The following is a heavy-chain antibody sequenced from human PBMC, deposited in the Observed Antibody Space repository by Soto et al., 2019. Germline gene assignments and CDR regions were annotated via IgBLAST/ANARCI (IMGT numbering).Heavy chain of an antibody. Sequence: QVELVQSGAEVKKPGASVKVSCKAAGYTFTSYYMHWVRQAPGQGLEWMGFINPSGGITTYAQKFQARVNMTSDTSTSTVYMELRTLKSEDTAVYYCARRSIFTWSDAFDIWGQGTMVTVSA. CDR2: INPSGGIT. CDR3: ARRSIFTWSDAFDI. CDR1: GYTFTSYY. J-gene: IGHJ3*02. V-gene: IGHV1-46*01. D-gene: IGHD3-3*01.